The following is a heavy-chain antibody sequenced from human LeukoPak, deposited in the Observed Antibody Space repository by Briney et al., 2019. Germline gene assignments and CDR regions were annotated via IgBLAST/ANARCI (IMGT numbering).Heavy chain of an antibody. D-gene: IGHD4-17*01. Sequence: PGGSLRLSCAASGFTVSSNYMSWVRQAPGKGLEWVGFIRSKAYGGTTEYAASVKGRFTISRDDSKSIAYLQMNSLKTEDTAVYYCTDYGDFRAFGYWGQGTLVTVSS. CDR3: TDYGDFRAFGY. J-gene: IGHJ4*02. CDR1: GFTVSSNY. CDR2: IRSKAYGGTT. V-gene: IGHV3-49*04.